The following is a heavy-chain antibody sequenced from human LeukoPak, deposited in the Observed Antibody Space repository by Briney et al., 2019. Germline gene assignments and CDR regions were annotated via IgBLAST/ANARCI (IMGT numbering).Heavy chain of an antibody. Sequence: GGSLRLSCAASGFTFSSYSMNWVRQAPGKGLEWVSSISSSSSYIYYADSVKGRFTISRDNAKNSLYLQMNSLRAEDTAVYYCARSCSSTSCSDCWGQGTLVTVSS. J-gene: IGHJ4*02. D-gene: IGHD2-2*01. CDR2: ISSSSSYI. CDR3: ARSCSSTSCSDC. CDR1: GFTFSSYS. V-gene: IGHV3-21*01.